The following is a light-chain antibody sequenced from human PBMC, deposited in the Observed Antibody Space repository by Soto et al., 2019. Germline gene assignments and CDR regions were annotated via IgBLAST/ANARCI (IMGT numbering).Light chain of an antibody. V-gene: IGKV4-1*01. CDR1: QSVLYSSNNKNY. Sequence: DIVMTQSPDSLAVSLGERATINCKSSQSVLYSSNNKNYLAWYQQKPGQPPKLLIYWASTRESGVPDRFSGSGSGTDFTLTISSLQAEDVVVYYCQQYYSISITFGQGTRLEIK. J-gene: IGKJ5*01. CDR2: WAS. CDR3: QQYYSISIT.